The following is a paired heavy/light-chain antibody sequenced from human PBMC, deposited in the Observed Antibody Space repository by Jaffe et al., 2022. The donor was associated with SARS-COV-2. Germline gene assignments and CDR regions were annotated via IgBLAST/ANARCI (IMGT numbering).Heavy chain of an antibody. J-gene: IGHJ4*02. CDR2: ISSDGSTT. V-gene: IGHV3-74*01. CDR3: VSGMVGATNY. CDR1: GFTFSSYR. D-gene: IGHD1-26*01. Sequence: EVQVVESGGGLVQPGGSLRLSCAASGFTFSSYRMYWVRQAPGKGLVWVSGISSDGSTTTYADSVKGRFAISRDNAKNTLYLQMNSLRVEDTAVYHCVSGMVGATNYWGQGTLVTVSS.
Light chain of an antibody. V-gene: IGKV3-20*01. CDR2: DAS. CDR1: QSVTSSY. CDR3: QQYGRSPFT. J-gene: IGKJ3*01. Sequence: EIVLTQSPGALSLSPGERATLSCRASQSVTSSYVAWYQQKPGQAPRLLIYDASRRATGIPDRFSGSGSGTDFTLTISRLEPEDFSVYYCQQYGRSPFTFGPGTKVDIK.